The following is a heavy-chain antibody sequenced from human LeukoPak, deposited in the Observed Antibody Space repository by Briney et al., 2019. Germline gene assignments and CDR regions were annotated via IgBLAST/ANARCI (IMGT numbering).Heavy chain of an antibody. CDR2: SYYSGST. CDR3: ARLLRRGNYYYYYMDV. V-gene: IGHV4-39*07. J-gene: IGHJ6*03. Sequence: PSETLSLTCTVSGGSISSSSYYWGWIRQPPGKGLEWIGSSYYSGSTYYNPSLKSRVTISVDTSKNQFSLKLSSVTAADTAVYYCARLLRRGNYYYYYMDVWGKGTTVTISS. CDR1: GGSISSSSYY. D-gene: IGHD4-17*01.